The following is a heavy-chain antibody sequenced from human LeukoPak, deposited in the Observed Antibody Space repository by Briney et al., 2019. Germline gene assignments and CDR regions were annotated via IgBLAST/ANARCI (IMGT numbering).Heavy chain of an antibody. CDR1: GFTFSSSA. CDR2: IGGSGGSTYFA. CDR3: ARGGNSSWDY. V-gene: IGHV3-23*01. Sequence: GGSLILSCAASGFTFSSSAMNWVRQAPGKGLEWVSTIGGSGGSTYFAYYADSVKGRFTISRDNSNNTLYLQMNSLRVEDTAVYYCARGGNSSWDYWGQGALVTVSS. J-gene: IGHJ4*02. D-gene: IGHD6-6*01.